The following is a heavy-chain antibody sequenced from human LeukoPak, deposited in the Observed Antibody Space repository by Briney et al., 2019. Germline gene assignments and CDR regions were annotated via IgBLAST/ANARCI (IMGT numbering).Heavy chain of an antibody. CDR1: GGTFSSYA. V-gene: IGHV1-69*13. CDR3: ARRYYYDSSGYYHY. CDR2: IIPIFGTA. Sequence: SVKVSCKASGGTFSSYAISWVRQAPGQGLEWMGGIIPIFGTANYAQKFQGRVTITADESTSTAYMELSSLGSEDTAVYYCARRYYYDSSGYYHYWGQGTLVTVSS. D-gene: IGHD3-22*01. J-gene: IGHJ4*02.